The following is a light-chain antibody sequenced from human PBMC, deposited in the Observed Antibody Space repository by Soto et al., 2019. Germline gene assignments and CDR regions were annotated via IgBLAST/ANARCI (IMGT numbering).Light chain of an antibody. CDR3: HQYDTIVQT. CDR2: GAS. V-gene: IGKV3-20*01. CDR1: HTITNNY. J-gene: IGKJ1*01. Sequence: VLKQSPGTLSLSPGERDTLSCRASHTITNNYLAWYQQKPGQAPRLLIYGASSRATGIPLRFSGSGSGTDFTLTISRLEPEDFAVYYCHQYDTIVQTFGQGTMVDVK.